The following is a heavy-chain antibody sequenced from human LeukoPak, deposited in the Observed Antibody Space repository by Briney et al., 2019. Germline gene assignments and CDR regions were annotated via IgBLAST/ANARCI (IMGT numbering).Heavy chain of an antibody. J-gene: IGHJ4*02. Sequence: PSETLSLTCTVSGVSISSSNSYWGWIRQPPGKGLEWIGSIYYTGNTNYNASLKSRVTISIDTSKNQISLRLTSVTATDTAMYYCARQTGSGLFTLPGGQGTLVTVSS. CDR3: ARQTGSGLFTLP. CDR1: GVSISSSNSY. V-gene: IGHV4-39*01. D-gene: IGHD3/OR15-3a*01. CDR2: IYYTGNT.